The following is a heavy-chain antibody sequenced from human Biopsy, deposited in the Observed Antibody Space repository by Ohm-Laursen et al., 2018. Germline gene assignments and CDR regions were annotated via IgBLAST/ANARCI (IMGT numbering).Heavy chain of an antibody. CDR2: ISYDETKK. J-gene: IGHJ5*02. D-gene: IGHD3-10*01. CDR1: GFTFSNYA. V-gene: IGHV3-30*18. Sequence: SLRLSCAASGFTFSNYAMHWVRQAPGKGLEWVALISYDETKKYYADSVRGRFTISRDNSKNTLYPQMNSLRAEDTAVYYCSKEDYSFDDTDYYNWFDPWGQGTLVTVSS. CDR3: SKEDYSFDDTDYYNWFDP.